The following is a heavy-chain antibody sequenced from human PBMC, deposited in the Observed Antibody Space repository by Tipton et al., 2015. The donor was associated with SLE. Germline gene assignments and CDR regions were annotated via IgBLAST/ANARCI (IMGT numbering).Heavy chain of an antibody. CDR1: GFTFSNAW. J-gene: IGHJ2*01. Sequence: SLRLSCAASGFTFSNAWMSWVRQAPGKGLEWVGRIKSKTDGGTTDYAAPVKGRFTISRDDSKNTLYLQMNSLKTEDTAVYYCARAGTTKGASDWYFDLWGRGTLVTVSS. V-gene: IGHV3-15*01. CDR3: ARAGTTKGASDWYFDL. CDR2: IKSKTDGGTT. D-gene: IGHD1-7*01.